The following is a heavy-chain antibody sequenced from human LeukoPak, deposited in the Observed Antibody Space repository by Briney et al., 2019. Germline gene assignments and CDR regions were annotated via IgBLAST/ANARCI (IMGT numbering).Heavy chain of an antibody. CDR3: ARAEDIVVVVAATTLDY. Sequence: SVKVSCKASGGTFSSYAISWVRQAPGQGLEWMGGIIPIFGTANYAQKFQGRVTITADKSTSTAYMELSSLRSEDTAVYYCARAEDIVVVVAATTLDYWGQGTLVTVSS. CDR1: GGTFSSYA. J-gene: IGHJ4*02. D-gene: IGHD2-15*01. V-gene: IGHV1-69*06. CDR2: IIPIFGTA.